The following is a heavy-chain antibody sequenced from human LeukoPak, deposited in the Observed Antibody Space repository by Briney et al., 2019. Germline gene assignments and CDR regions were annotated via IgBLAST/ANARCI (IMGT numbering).Heavy chain of an antibody. CDR1: GFTFSSYG. J-gene: IGHJ3*02. V-gene: IGHV3-30*18. CDR3: ANQPYGDYGRSAFDI. D-gene: IGHD4-17*01. Sequence: GGSLRLSCAASGFTFSSYGMHWVRQAPAKGLEWVAVISYDGSNKYYADSVKGRFTISRDNSKNTLYLQMNSLRAEDTAVYYCANQPYGDYGRSAFDIWGQGTMVTVSS. CDR2: ISYDGSNK.